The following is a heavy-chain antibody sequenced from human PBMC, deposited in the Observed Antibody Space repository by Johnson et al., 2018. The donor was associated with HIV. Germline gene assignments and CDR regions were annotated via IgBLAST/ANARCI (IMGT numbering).Heavy chain of an antibody. D-gene: IGHD2-8*01. CDR2: ISYDGSNK. CDR1: GFTFSSYA. Sequence: QMQLVESGGGVVQPGRSLRLSCAASGFTFSSYAMHWVRQAPGKGLEWVAVISYDGSNKYYADSVKGRFTISRDNSKNTLYLQMNSLRAEDTGVYYCAGRSMRSDAFDLWGPGTMVTVSS. J-gene: IGHJ3*01. V-gene: IGHV3-30-3*01. CDR3: AGRSMRSDAFDL.